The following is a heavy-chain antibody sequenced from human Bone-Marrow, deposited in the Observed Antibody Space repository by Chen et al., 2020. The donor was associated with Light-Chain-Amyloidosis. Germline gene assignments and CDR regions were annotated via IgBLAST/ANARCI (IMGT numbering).Heavy chain of an antibody. V-gene: IGHV3-23*04. CDR1: GFIFSNWA. J-gene: IGHJ5*02. CDR2: IGSAFNT. CDR3: ATEYEPALNIHYHH. D-gene: IGHD2-8*01. Sequence: EVQLVESGGDLIQRGGSLRLSCETSGFIFSNWAMSWVRQAPGKGLEWLSAIGSAFNTYYADSVKGRFTISRDNSKNTLYLQMNNLRTDDTAVYYCATEYEPALNIHYHHWGQGTLVTVPA.